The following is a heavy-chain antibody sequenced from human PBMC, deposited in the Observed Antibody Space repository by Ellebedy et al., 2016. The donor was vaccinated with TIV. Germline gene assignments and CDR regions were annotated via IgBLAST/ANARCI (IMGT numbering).Heavy chain of an antibody. J-gene: IGHJ4*02. CDR3: ARLWTGVSTHLDY. V-gene: IGHV4-59*08. Sequence: MPSETLSLTCTVSGGSMTNYYWSRIRQPPGKGLEWIGIIYYCGSTNYNPSLKSRVTMTVDPSKDQFSLKLQSVTAADTALYYFARLWTGVSTHLDYWGQGALVTVSS. D-gene: IGHD1-1*01. CDR1: GGSMTNYY. CDR2: IYYCGST.